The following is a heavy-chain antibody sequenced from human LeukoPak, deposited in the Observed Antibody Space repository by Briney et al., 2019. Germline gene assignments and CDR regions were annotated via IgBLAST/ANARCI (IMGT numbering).Heavy chain of an antibody. CDR3: ARDRGRIAAARPDAFDI. CDR1: GYTFTSYG. CDR2: ISAYNGNT. J-gene: IGHJ3*02. V-gene: IGHV1-18*01. Sequence: GASVKVSCKASGYTFTSYGISWVRQAPGQGLEWMGWISAYNGNTNYAQKLQGIVTMTTDTSTSTAYMELRSLRSDDTAVYYCARDRGRIAAARPDAFDIWGQGTMVTVSS. D-gene: IGHD6-13*01.